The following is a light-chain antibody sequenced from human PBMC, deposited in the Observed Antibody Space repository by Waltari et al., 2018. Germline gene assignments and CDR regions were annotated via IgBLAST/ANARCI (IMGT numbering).Light chain of an antibody. CDR1: QSLLHRNGYNY. V-gene: IGKV2-28*01. CDR2: LGS. Sequence: DIVMTQSPLSLSVTPGEPASFPCRSSQSLLHRNGYNYLDWYLQKPGQSPQLLIYLGSNRASGVPDRFSGSGSGTDFTLKISRVETEDVGVYYCMQALESPRTFGQGTKVEIK. CDR3: MQALESPRT. J-gene: IGKJ1*01.